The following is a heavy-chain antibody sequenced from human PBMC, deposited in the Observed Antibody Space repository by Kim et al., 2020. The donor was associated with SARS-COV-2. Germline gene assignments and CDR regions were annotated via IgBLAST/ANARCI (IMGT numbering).Heavy chain of an antibody. CDR3: AGYYYGSGSYYRSMDY. J-gene: IGHJ4*02. Sequence: GKGRFTISRANSKNHLYLQMNSLRAEDTAIYYCAGYYYGSGSYYRSMDYWGQGTLVTVSS. V-gene: IGHV3-23*01. D-gene: IGHD3-10*01.